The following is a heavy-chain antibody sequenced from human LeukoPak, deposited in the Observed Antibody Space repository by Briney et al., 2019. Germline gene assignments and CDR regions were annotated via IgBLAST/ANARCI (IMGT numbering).Heavy chain of an antibody. CDR3: ATFRGGDYFYY. D-gene: IGHD3-10*01. CDR1: GYTFTSYY. Sequence: GASVKVSCKASGYTFTSYYMHWVRQAPGQGLEWMGWINPNSGGTNYAQKFQGRVTMTRDTSISTGYMELSRLRSDDTAVYSCATFRGGDYFYYWGQGTLVTVSS. CDR2: INPNSGGT. V-gene: IGHV1-2*02. J-gene: IGHJ4*02.